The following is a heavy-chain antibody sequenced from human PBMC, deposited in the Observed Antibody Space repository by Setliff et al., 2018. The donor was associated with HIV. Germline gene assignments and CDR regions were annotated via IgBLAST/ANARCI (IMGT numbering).Heavy chain of an antibody. Sequence: GASVKVSCKASGTNLDSFVVSWVRQASGQGLEWMGGITPVIGRPIYAQRFHGRVTITAEKSTNTVYMDLSSLTSDDTAVYYCALASIVSTARWNHWGRGTLVTVSS. CDR3: ALASIVSTARWNH. D-gene: IGHD1-26*01. J-gene: IGHJ4*02. CDR2: ITPVIGRP. CDR1: GTNLDSFV. V-gene: IGHV1-69*10.